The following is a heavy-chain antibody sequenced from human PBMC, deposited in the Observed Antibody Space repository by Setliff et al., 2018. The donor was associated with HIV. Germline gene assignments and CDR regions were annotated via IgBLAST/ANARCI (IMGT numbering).Heavy chain of an antibody. CDR1: GASFNDYY. J-gene: IGHJ4*02. V-gene: IGHV4-59*01. Sequence: SETLSLTCTVSGASFNDYYWSWIRQPPGKGLEWLGYIHYTGSTNYNPSLRSRVIISLDTSKKQFSLKLNSVTAADTAVYYCVREGMPGTSVGNWGQGTLVTVSS. CDR2: IHYTGST. D-gene: IGHD6-13*01. CDR3: VREGMPGTSVGN.